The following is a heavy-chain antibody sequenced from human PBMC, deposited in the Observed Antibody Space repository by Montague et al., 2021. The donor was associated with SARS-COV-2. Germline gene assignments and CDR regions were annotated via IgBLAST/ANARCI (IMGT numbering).Heavy chain of an antibody. CDR1: GDSIRNNDYP. CDR2: IYNGGST. CDR3: ATRTRYPQNDFGF. D-gene: IGHD1-14*01. J-gene: IGHJ4*02. V-gene: IGHV4-39*01. Sequence: SETLSLTCTVSGDSIRNNDYPWGWVRQPPGNGLEWIGNIYNGGSTFYNPSLKSRVTIFVDTSKNQFSLKLSSVTAADTAVYYCATRTRYPQNDFGFWGQGTLVTVSS.